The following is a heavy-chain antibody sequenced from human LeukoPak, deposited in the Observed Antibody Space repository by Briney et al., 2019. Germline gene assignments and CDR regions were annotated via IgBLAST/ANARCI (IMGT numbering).Heavy chain of an antibody. V-gene: IGHV4-59*01. CDR2: IYYSGST. CDR3: ARDQAPGYYDFWSGYKGNWFDP. D-gene: IGHD3-3*01. CDR1: GGSISSYY. Sequence: KASETLSLTCTVSGGSISSYYWSWIRQPPGKGLEWIGYIYYSGSTNYNPSLKSRVTISVDTSKNQFSLKLSSVTAADTAVYYCARDQAPGYYDFWSGYKGNWFDPWGQGTLVTVSS. J-gene: IGHJ5*02.